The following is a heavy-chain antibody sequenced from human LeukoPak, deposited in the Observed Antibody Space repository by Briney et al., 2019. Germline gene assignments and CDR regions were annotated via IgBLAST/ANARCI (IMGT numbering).Heavy chain of an antibody. J-gene: IGHJ4*02. Sequence: SETLSLTCTVSGGSISSYYWSWIRQPPGKGLEWIGYIYDTGSTNYNPSLKSRVTISIDTSKNQFSLNLRSVTAADTAVYYCARITYGPPDYWGQGTLVTVSS. CDR2: IYDTGST. V-gene: IGHV4-59*01. CDR3: ARITYGPPDY. CDR1: GGSISSYY. D-gene: IGHD4-17*01.